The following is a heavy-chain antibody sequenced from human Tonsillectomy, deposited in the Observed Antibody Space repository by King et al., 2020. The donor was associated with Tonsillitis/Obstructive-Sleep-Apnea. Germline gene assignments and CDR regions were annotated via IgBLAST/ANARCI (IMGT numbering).Heavy chain of an antibody. CDR2: IKNKTDGGTR. CDR1: GFTFSNAW. V-gene: IGHV3-15*01. Sequence: VQLVESGGGLVEPGGSLRLSCAASGFTFSNAWMSWVRQAPGKGLEWAGRIKNKTDGGTRDYAAAVKGSFTISRDDSKNTLYLQMNSLKTEDTAVYYCTTLWWRAVARDYWGQGTLVTVSS. J-gene: IGHJ4*02. CDR3: TTLWWRAVARDY. D-gene: IGHD2-21*01.